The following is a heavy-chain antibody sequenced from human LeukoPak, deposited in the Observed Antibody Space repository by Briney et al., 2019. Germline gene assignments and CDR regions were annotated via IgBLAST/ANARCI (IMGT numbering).Heavy chain of an antibody. CDR3: ARKRLSADSFDI. V-gene: IGHV6-1*01. CDR2: TYYRSKWYN. D-gene: IGHD4/OR15-4a*01. J-gene: IGHJ3*02. CDR1: GDSVSTNSAA. Sequence: SQTLSLTCAVSGDSVSTNSAAWDWIRQSPSRGLEWLGRTYYRSKWYNDYTVSVKSRITFNPDTSKNQFSLHLNSVTPEDTAVYYCARKRLSADSFDIWGQGTLVTVSS.